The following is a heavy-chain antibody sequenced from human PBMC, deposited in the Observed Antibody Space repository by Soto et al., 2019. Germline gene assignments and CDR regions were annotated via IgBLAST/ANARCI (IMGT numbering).Heavy chain of an antibody. J-gene: IGHJ4*02. CDR3: ARERSTYYYDSNPDY. CDR2: IYYSGST. D-gene: IGHD3-22*01. Sequence: SLSLTCTVSGGSISSGGYYWSWIRQHPGKGLEWIGYIYYSGSTYYNPSLKSRVTISVDTSKNQFSLKLSSVTAADTAVYYCARERSTYYYDSNPDYWGQGTLVTVSS. V-gene: IGHV4-31*03. CDR1: GGSISSGGYY.